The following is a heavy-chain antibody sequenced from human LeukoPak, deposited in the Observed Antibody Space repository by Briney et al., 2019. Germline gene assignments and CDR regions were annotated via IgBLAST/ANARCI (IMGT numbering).Heavy chain of an antibody. D-gene: IGHD6-19*01. CDR2: IKQDGSEK. CDR3: ARERGWHPDNWFDR. J-gene: IGHJ5*02. Sequence: GGSLRLSCAASGFSLSKFWMSWLRESPGKGLEWVASIKQDGSEKNYVDSLMGRFTISREKANNTLYLQMNSLRVEDTAVYFCARERGWHPDNWFDRWGQGTLVTVSS. V-gene: IGHV3-7*01. CDR1: GFSLSKFW.